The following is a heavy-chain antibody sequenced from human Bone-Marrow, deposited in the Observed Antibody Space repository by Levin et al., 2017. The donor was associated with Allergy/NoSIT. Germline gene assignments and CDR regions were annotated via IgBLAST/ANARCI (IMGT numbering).Heavy chain of an antibody. V-gene: IGHV3-23*01. CDR1: GFTFSSYA. Sequence: GGSLRLSCAASGFTFSSYAMSWVRQAPGKGLEWVSAINGSGASTYYAASVKGRFTISRDNSKNTLYLQMSSLRADDTAVYYCAKEVAGYYFDYWGQGTLVTVSS. J-gene: IGHJ4*02. CDR2: INGSGAST. CDR3: AKEVAGYYFDY. D-gene: IGHD6-19*01.